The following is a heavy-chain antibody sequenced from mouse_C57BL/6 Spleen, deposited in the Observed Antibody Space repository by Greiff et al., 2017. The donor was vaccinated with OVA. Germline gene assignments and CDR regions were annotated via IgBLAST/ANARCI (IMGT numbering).Heavy chain of an antibody. CDR1: GFTFSDYG. CDR2: ISSGSSTI. CDR3: ARGRFAY. Sequence: EVMLVESGGGLVKPGGSLKLSCAASGFTFSDYGMHWVRQAPEKGLEWVAYISSGSSTIYYADPVKGRSTITRDNAKTTLFLQMTSLRAEDTAMYYCARGRFAYWGQGTLVTVSA. J-gene: IGHJ3*01. V-gene: IGHV5-17*01.